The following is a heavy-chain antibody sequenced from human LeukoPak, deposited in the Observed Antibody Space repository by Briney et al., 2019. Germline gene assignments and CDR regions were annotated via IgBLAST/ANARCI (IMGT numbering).Heavy chain of an antibody. D-gene: IGHD5-24*01. CDR3: ATTLHGDGYNYVGYFDR. V-gene: IGHV3-30*09. CDR1: GFTFSSYA. J-gene: IGHJ2*01. CDR2: DTSDATKK. Sequence: GGSLRLSCAAYGFTFSSYAIHWVRQAPGKGLQWVAVDTSDATKKYYSDSVRSRFAISRDNSKNTVYLEMNSLSGEDTAIYYCATTLHGDGYNYVGYFDRWGRGTLVSVSS.